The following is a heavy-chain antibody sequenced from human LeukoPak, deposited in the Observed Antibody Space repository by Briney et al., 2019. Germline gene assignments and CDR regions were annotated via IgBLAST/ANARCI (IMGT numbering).Heavy chain of an antibody. CDR1: GGSIRRYY. Sequence: SDTLSLTCSLSGGSIRRYYWSWIRQPPGKGREWIGEINHSGSTNYNPSLKSRLTISVDTYKNQFSLKLSSVTAADTAVYYCARESYSSSWYFDYWGQGTLVTVSS. D-gene: IGHD6-13*01. V-gene: IGHV4-59*12. CDR2: INHSGST. J-gene: IGHJ4*02. CDR3: ARESYSSSWYFDY.